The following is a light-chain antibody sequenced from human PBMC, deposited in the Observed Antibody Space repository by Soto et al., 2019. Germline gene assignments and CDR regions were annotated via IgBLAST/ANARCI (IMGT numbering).Light chain of an antibody. CDR2: DVN. CDR1: SSNVGAYNF. J-gene: IGLJ1*01. Sequence: QSVLTQPHSVSGSPGQSVTISCTGTSSNVGAYNFASRYQQRPGTAPRLIIYDVNKRPSGVPDRFSGSKSGNTASLTISGLQAEDEADYYCCSYAGNYKYVFGSGTKVTVL. CDR3: CSYAGNYKYV. V-gene: IGLV2-11*01.